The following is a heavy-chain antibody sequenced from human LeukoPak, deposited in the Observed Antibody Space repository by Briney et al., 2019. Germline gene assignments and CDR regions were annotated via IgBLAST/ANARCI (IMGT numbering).Heavy chain of an antibody. CDR1: GGSISSYY. V-gene: IGHV4-59*08. CDR3: ARGYGYIFY. J-gene: IGHJ4*02. CDR2: IKYGGST. Sequence: SETLSLTCTVSGGSISSYYWSWIRQPPGKGLEWIGYIKYGGSTTYNPSLKSRSTISVDMSKNQFSLKLNSVTAADTAVYYCARGYGYIFYWGQGTLVTVSS. D-gene: IGHD5-24*01.